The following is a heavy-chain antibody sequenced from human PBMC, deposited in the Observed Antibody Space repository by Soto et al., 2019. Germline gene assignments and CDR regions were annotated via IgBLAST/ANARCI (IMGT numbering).Heavy chain of an antibody. J-gene: IGHJ4*02. V-gene: IGHV3-23*01. Sequence: PGGSLRLSCAASGFTFSSSWMHWVRQAPGRGLEWVSAISGSGGSTYYADSVKGRFTISRDNSKNTLYLQMNSLRAEDTAVYYCAKEDGYSSSWYGIDYWGQGTLVTVSS. CDR1: GFTFSSSW. CDR2: ISGSGGST. CDR3: AKEDGYSSSWYGIDY. D-gene: IGHD6-13*01.